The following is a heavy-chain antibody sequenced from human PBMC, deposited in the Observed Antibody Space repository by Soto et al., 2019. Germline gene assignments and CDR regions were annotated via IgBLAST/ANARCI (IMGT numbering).Heavy chain of an antibody. CDR2: INAGNGNT. Sequence: GASVKVSCKASGYTFTSYAMHWVRQAPGQRLEWMGWINAGNGNTKYSQKFQGRVTITRDTSASTAYMELSSLRSEDTAVYYCARAVGYYYDSSGYYRPYYFDYWGQRTLVTVSS. V-gene: IGHV1-3*01. D-gene: IGHD3-22*01. CDR1: GYTFTSYA. CDR3: ARAVGYYYDSSGYYRPYYFDY. J-gene: IGHJ4*02.